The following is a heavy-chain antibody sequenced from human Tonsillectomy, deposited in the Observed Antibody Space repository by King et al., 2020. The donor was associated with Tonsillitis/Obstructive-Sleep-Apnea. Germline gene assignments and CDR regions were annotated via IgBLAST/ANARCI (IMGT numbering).Heavy chain of an antibody. D-gene: IGHD6-6*01. CDR3: ARDGSVATRPLDY. Sequence: VQLVQSGAEVKKPGASVKVSCKASGYTFTSYYIHWVRQAPGQGLEWMGIINPSGGSTSYAQKFQGRVTMTRETSTSTVYMELSSLRSEETAVYYCARDGSVATRPLDYWGQGTLVTVSS. V-gene: IGHV1-46*01. J-gene: IGHJ4*02. CDR1: GYTFTSYY. CDR2: INPSGGST.